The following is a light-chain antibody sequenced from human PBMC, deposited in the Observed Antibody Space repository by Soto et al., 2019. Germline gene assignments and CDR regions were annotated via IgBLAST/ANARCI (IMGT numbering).Light chain of an antibody. CDR2: AAS. J-gene: IGKJ1*01. CDR3: QQSYSTPRT. CDR1: QTISTY. Sequence: DIQMTQSPASLSASVGDRVTITCRASQTISTYLNWYQQKPGKAPKLLIYAASSLQSGVPSRFSGSGSGTDFTLTISNLRPEDFATYYCQQSYSTPRTVGQGTKVDIK. V-gene: IGKV1-39*01.